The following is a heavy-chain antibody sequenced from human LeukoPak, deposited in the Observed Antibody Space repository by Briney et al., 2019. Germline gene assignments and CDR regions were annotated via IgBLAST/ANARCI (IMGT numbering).Heavy chain of an antibody. CDR2: ISSSSSYI. J-gene: IGHJ5*01. CDR3: ARLTGPQWLLLPFWFDS. Sequence: GGSLRLSCAASGFTFSSYSMNWVRQAPGKGLEWVSCISSSSSYIYYADSVKGRFTTSRDNAKNSLYLQMNSLTADDTAVYYCARLTGPQWLLLPFWFDSWGQGTLVTVSS. D-gene: IGHD3-22*01. CDR1: GFTFSSYS. V-gene: IGHV3-21*01.